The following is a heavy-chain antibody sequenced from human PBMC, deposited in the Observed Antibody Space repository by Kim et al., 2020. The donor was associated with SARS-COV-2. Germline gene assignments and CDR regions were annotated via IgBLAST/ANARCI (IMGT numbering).Heavy chain of an antibody. V-gene: IGHV3-9*01. CDR2: ISWNSGSI. CDR1: GFTFDDYA. J-gene: IGHJ6*02. CDR3: AKGTRENYSYYYGMDV. Sequence: GGSRRLSCAASGFTFDDYAMHWVRQAPGKGLEWVSGISWNSGSIGYADSVKGRFTISRDNAKNSLYLQMNSLRAEDTALYYCAKGTRENYSYYYGMDVWGQGTTVTVSS.